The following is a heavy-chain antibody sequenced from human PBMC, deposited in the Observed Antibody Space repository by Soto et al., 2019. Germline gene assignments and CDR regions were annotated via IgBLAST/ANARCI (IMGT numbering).Heavy chain of an antibody. CDR1: GFTFSSYS. J-gene: IGHJ6*02. CDR3: ARDNYYGSGRLAYYYGMDV. Sequence: PGGSLRLSCAASGFTFSSYSMNWVRQAPGKGLEWVSSISSSSSYIYYADSVKGRFTISRDNAKNSLYLQMNSLRAEDTAVYYCARDNYYGSGRLAYYYGMDVWGQGTTVTVSS. V-gene: IGHV3-21*01. D-gene: IGHD3-10*01. CDR2: ISSSSSYI.